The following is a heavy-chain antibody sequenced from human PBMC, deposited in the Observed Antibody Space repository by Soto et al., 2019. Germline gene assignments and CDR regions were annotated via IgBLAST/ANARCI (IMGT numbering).Heavy chain of an antibody. CDR1: GNTFNTYA. J-gene: IGHJ4*02. Sequence: QVHLVQSGAEVKKPGSSVKVSCKTSGNTFNTYAISWVRQAPGQGLEWLGGIMPYIDTANYAQKLQGRVTITADKSSYPVYMELASLTSEDTAMYFCARGGYSSSWRFDYWGQGTLVTVAS. V-gene: IGHV1-69*06. CDR2: IMPYIDTA. D-gene: IGHD6-13*01. CDR3: ARGGYSSSWRFDY.